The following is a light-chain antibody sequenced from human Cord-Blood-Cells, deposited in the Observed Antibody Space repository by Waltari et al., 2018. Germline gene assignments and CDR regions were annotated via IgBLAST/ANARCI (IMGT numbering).Light chain of an antibody. Sequence: QSALTQPASVSGSPGQSITISCTGTSSDVGRYNLVSWYQQHPGKAPKLMIYEGSKWPSGVSNRFSGSKSGNTASLTISGLQAEDEADYYCCSYAGSSTFYVFGTGTKVTVL. CDR3: CSYAGSSTFYV. J-gene: IGLJ1*01. V-gene: IGLV2-23*03. CDR1: SSDVGRYNL. CDR2: EGS.